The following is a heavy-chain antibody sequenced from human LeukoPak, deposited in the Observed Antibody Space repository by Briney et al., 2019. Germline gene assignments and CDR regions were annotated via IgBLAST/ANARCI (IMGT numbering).Heavy chain of an antibody. CDR2: INPDGSIT. Sequence: PGGSLRLSCVPSGFTYTTYWMHWVRQVSGKGLEWVSRINPDGSITSYADSVKGRFAISRDNAKNTLYLQMNSLRAEDTAVYYCARESEHNFGGYNWFDPWGQGTLVIVSS. CDR1: GFTYTTYW. CDR3: ARESEHNFGGYNWFDP. J-gene: IGHJ5*02. D-gene: IGHD3-16*01. V-gene: IGHV3-74*01.